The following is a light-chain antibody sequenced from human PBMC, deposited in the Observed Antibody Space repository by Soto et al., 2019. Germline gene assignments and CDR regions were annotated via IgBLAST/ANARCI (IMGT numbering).Light chain of an antibody. CDR3: QQYNNWHPWT. J-gene: IGKJ1*01. V-gene: IGKV3-15*01. CDR1: QSVSSN. CDR2: GAS. Sequence: EIVMTQSPATLSVSPGERATLSCRASQSVSSNLAWYQQKPGQAPRLLIYGASTRATGIPARFSGRGSGTEFTLNISSLQSEDLAVYYCQQYNNWHPWTFGQGTKVEIK.